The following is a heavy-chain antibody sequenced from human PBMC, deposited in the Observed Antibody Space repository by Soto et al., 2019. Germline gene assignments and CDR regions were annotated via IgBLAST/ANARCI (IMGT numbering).Heavy chain of an antibody. CDR1: GFSVSSNY. D-gene: IGHD3-10*01. J-gene: IGHJ6*03. Sequence: EVHLVDSGGGLVQPGGSLSLSCAASGFSVSSNYMSWVRQAPGKGLEWDSLIYTAGSIYYADSVEGRFTISGDNSKNPLYLQVNSLSDEATAVYYCARVRGADWGDYYDMDVWGNGTTVTVSS. V-gene: IGHV3-53*04. CDR2: IYTAGSI. CDR3: ARVRGADWGDYYDMDV.